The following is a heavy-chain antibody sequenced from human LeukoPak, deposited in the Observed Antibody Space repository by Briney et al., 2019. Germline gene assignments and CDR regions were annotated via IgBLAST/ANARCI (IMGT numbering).Heavy chain of an antibody. CDR1: GFTFSSYS. J-gene: IGHJ5*02. V-gene: IGHV3-48*01. Sequence: GGSLRLSCEASGFTFSSYSMNWVRQAPGKGLEWISYISRSSSTVHYADSVKGRFTISRDNAKNSLHLELNSLRAEDTAVYYCAKVAYYYDSSGYGLGHWGQGTLVTVSS. D-gene: IGHD3-22*01. CDR3: AKVAYYYDSSGYGLGH. CDR2: ISRSSSTV.